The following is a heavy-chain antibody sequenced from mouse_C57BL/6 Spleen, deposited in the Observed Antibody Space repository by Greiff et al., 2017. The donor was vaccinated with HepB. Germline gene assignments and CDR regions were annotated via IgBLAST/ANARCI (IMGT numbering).Heavy chain of an antibody. CDR2: IHPNSGST. Sequence: QVQLQHPGAELVKPGASVKLSCKASGYTFTSYWMHWVKQRPGQGLEWIGMIHPNSGSTNYNEKFKSKATLTVDKSSSTAYMQLSSLTSEDSAVYYCARSFYYGSSYENYWGQGTTLTVAS. J-gene: IGHJ2*01. CDR3: ARSFYYGSSYENY. D-gene: IGHD1-1*01. CDR1: GYTFTSYW. V-gene: IGHV1-64*01.